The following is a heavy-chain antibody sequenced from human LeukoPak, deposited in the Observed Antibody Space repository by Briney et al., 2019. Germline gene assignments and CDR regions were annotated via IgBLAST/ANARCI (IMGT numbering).Heavy chain of an antibody. V-gene: IGHV4-39*07. CDR1: GGSISSSSYY. CDR3: ARGIGYDFWSGYYNFYYYYMDV. CDR2: INHSGST. D-gene: IGHD3-3*01. Sequence: SETLSLTCTVSGGSISSSSYYWGWIRQPPGKGLEWIGEINHSGSTNYNPSLKSRVTISVHTSKNQFSLKLSSVTAADTAVYYCARGIGYDFWSGYYNFYYYYMDVWGKGTTVTVSS. J-gene: IGHJ6*03.